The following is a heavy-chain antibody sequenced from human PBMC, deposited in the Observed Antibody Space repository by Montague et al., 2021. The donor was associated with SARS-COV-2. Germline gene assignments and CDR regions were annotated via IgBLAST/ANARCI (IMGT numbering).Heavy chain of an antibody. D-gene: IGHD3-10*01. CDR1: GGPFSGYY. CDR2: INHSGST. Sequence: SETLSLTCAVYGGPFSGYYWSWIRQPPGKGLEWIGEINHSGSTYYNPSLKSRVTISVDTSKNQFSLKLSSVTAADTAVYYCAIPMVRGFSRAFDIWGQGTMVTVSS. V-gene: IGHV4-34*01. J-gene: IGHJ3*02. CDR3: AIPMVRGFSRAFDI.